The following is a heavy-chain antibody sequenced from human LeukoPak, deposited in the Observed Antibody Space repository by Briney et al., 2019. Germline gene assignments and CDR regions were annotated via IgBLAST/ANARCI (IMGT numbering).Heavy chain of an antibody. J-gene: IGHJ4*02. Sequence: GGSLRLSCAASGFTFTGYAMTWARQAPRKGREWVSPISGSGGGTYYADSVKGRFTISRDNSKNTLYLQMNSLRAEDTAVYYCAKDLRFGDSPGNRFDYWGQGTLVTVSS. V-gene: IGHV3-23*01. D-gene: IGHD3-10*01. CDR2: ISGSGGGT. CDR1: GFTFTGYA. CDR3: AKDLRFGDSPGNRFDY.